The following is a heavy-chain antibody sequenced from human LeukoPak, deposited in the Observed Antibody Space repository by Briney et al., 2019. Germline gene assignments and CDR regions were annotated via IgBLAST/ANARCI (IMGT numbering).Heavy chain of an antibody. CDR2: INDSGRI. CDR1: GGSFSNYY. V-gene: IGHV4-34*01. D-gene: IGHD1-7*01. CDR3: ARRWNYGRNYYIDV. J-gene: IGHJ6*03. Sequence: SETLSLTCAVYGGSFSNYYWSWIRQPPGKGLEWIGEINDSGRINYNPSLMSRVTVSVDTSKNQFSLRLTSVTATDTAAHYCARRWNYGRNYYIDVWGNGATVSVSS.